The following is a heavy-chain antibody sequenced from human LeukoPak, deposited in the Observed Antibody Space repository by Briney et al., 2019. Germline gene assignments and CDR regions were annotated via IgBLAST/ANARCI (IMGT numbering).Heavy chain of an antibody. CDR2: IWYDGSNK. J-gene: IGHJ4*02. Sequence: GGSLRPSCAASGFTFSSYGMHWVRQAPGKGLEWVAVIWYDGSNKYYADSVKGRFTISRDNSKNTLYLQMNSLRAEDTAVYYCAASPRQQLDNFDYWGQGTLVTVSS. D-gene: IGHD6-13*01. CDR1: GFTFSSYG. V-gene: IGHV3-33*01. CDR3: AASPRQQLDNFDY.